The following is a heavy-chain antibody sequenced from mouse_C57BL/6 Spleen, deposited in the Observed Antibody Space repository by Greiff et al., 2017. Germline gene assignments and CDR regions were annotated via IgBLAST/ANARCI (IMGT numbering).Heavy chain of an antibody. Sequence: VQLQQSGAELVKPGASVKISCKASGYAFSSYWMNWVKQRPGKGLEWIGQISPGDGDTNYNGKFKGKATLTADKSSSTAYMQLSSLPSEDSAVYFCARTYYDYDGYFDVWGTGTTVTVSS. CDR3: ARTYYDYDGYFDV. V-gene: IGHV1-80*01. CDR1: GYAFSSYW. CDR2: ISPGDGDT. J-gene: IGHJ1*03. D-gene: IGHD2-4*01.